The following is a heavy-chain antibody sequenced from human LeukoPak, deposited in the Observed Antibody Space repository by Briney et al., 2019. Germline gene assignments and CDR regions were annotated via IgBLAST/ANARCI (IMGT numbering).Heavy chain of an antibody. CDR1: GFPFSNYG. J-gene: IGHJ5*02. CDR3: AKDPGRLEPLFS. V-gene: IGHV3-30*18. D-gene: IGHD3-3*01. CDR2: ISYDESNK. Sequence: PRGSLRLSCAASGFPFSNYGMNWVRQAPGKGPEWVAIISYDESNKDYADSVKGRFTISRDNSKNTLYLQMNSLRPEDTAVYYCAKDPGRLEPLFSWGQGTPVTVSA.